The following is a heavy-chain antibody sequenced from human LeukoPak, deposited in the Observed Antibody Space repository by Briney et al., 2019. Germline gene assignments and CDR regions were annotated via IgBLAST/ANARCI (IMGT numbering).Heavy chain of an antibody. CDR1: GGSFSGYY. CDR3: ARARKVRGVIIRGHWFDP. Sequence: SETLSLTCAVYGGSFSGYYWSWIRQPPGKGLEWIGEINHSGSTNYNPSLKSRVTISVDTSKNQFSLKLSPVTAADTAVYYCARARKVRGVIIRGHWFDPWGQGTLVTVSS. CDR2: INHSGST. D-gene: IGHD3-10*01. V-gene: IGHV4-34*01. J-gene: IGHJ5*02.